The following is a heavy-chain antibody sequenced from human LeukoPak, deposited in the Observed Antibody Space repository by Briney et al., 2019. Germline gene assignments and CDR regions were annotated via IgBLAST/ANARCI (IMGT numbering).Heavy chain of an antibody. CDR2: ISGSGGGT. Sequence: GGSLRLSCAASGFTFSSYAMSWVRQAPGKGLESVSAISGSGGGTYYADSVKGRFTISRDNSKNTLYLQMNSLRAEDTAVYYCAKDLSSYYYYYGMDVWGQGTTVTVSS. D-gene: IGHD2-2*01. J-gene: IGHJ6*02. CDR1: GFTFSSYA. V-gene: IGHV3-23*01. CDR3: AKDLSSYYYYYGMDV.